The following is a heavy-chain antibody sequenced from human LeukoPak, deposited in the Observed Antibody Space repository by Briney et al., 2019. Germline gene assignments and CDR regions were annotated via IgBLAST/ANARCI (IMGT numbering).Heavy chain of an antibody. CDR1: GFTFSSYW. CDR2: INSDGSST. Sequence: PGGSLRLSYAASGFTFSSYWMHWVRQAPGKGLVWVSRINSDGSSTSYADSVKGRFTISRDNAKNTLYLQMNSLRAEDTAVYYCARGSSWYYFDYWGQGTLVTVSS. V-gene: IGHV3-74*01. CDR3: ARGSSWYYFDY. J-gene: IGHJ4*02. D-gene: IGHD6-13*01.